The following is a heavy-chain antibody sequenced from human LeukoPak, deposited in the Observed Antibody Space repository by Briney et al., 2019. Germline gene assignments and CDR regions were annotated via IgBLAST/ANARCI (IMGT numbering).Heavy chain of an antibody. J-gene: IGHJ4*02. CDR2: MNPNSGNT. CDR1: GYTFTSYD. V-gene: IGHV1-8*01. CDR3: ARGYSYDPFFDY. D-gene: IGHD5-18*01. Sequence: ASVKVSCKASGYTFTSYDINWVRQATGQGLEWMGWMNPNSGNTGYVQKFQGRVTMTRNTSISTAYMELSSLRSEDTAVYYCARGYSYDPFFDYWGQGTLVTVSS.